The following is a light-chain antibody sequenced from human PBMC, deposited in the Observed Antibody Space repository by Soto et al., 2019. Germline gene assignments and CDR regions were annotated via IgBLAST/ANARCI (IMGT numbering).Light chain of an antibody. Sequence: QSALTQPRSVSGSPGQSVTISCTGTSIDVGGYNYFSWYQQHPGKVPKLMIYDVSKRPSGFSDRFSGSKSGNTASLTISGLQAEDEADYYCCSYAGSPYVFGTGTKVTVL. CDR1: SIDVGGYNY. CDR3: CSYAGSPYV. V-gene: IGLV2-11*01. J-gene: IGLJ1*01. CDR2: DVS.